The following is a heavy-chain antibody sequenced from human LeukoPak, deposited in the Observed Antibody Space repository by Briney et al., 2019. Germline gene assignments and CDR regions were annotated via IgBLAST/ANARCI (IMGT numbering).Heavy chain of an antibody. Sequence: SETLSLTCTVSGGSISSYYWSWIRQPPGKGLEWIGYIYYSGSTNYSPSLKSRVTISVDTSRNQFSLKLSSVTAADTAVYYCARVGSWYYFDYWGQGTPVTVSS. CDR2: IYYSGST. CDR3: ARVGSWYYFDY. V-gene: IGHV4-59*01. D-gene: IGHD6-19*01. CDR1: GGSISSYY. J-gene: IGHJ4*02.